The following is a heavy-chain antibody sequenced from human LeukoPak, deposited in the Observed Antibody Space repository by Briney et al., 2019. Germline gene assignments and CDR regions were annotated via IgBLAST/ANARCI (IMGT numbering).Heavy chain of an antibody. Sequence: GGSLRLSCAASGFTFSSYAMSWVRQAPGKGLEWVSAISGSGGSTYYADSVKGRFTISRDNSKNTLYLQMSSLRAEDTAVYYCAKEDHGSYYDFWSGYYGRYYFDYWGQGTLVTVSS. D-gene: IGHD3-3*01. J-gene: IGHJ4*02. CDR1: GFTFSSYA. CDR2: ISGSGGST. V-gene: IGHV3-23*01. CDR3: AKEDHGSYYDFWSGYYGRYYFDY.